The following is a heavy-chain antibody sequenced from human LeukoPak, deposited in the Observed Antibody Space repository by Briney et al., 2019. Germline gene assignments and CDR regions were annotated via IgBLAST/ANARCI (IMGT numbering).Heavy chain of an antibody. D-gene: IGHD2-2*01. CDR3: ARVFPHCITSTTCYPYFDF. CDR1: GYSFTDYY. CDR2: INPNSGVT. J-gene: IGHJ4*02. V-gene: IGHV1-2*02. Sequence: GASVKVSCKASGYSFTDYYMHWVRQAPGQGLEWMGWINPNSGVTNYAQKFQGRVTMTRDTSISTAYMELSRLRSDDTAVYYCARVFPHCITSTTCYPYFDFWGQGTLVTVSS.